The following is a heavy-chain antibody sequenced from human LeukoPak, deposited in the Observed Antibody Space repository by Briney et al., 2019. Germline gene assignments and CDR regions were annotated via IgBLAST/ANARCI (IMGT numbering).Heavy chain of an antibody. D-gene: IGHD4-17*01. CDR2: ICYSGST. V-gene: IGHV4-61*01. CDR1: GGSVSSGSYY. J-gene: IGHJ4*02. CDR3: AREGLYGDYVWSLDY. Sequence: PSETLSLTCTVSGGSVSSGSYYWSWIRQPPGKGLEWIGYICYSGSTNYNPSLKSRVTISVDTSKNQFSLKLSSVTAADTAVYYCAREGLYGDYVWSLDYWGQGTLVTVSS.